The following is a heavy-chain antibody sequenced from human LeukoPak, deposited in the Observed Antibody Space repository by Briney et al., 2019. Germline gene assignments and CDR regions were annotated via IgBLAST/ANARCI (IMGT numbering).Heavy chain of an antibody. CDR2: ITGSGTA. D-gene: IGHD3/OR15-3a*01. CDR1: GFNFLNYA. Sequence: GGSLRLSCAASGFNFLNYAMSWVRQAPEKGLEWVSGITGSGTAYYADFVKGRFTISRDNGKSSLYLQMNSLRAEDTALYYCATSYDMGWLIGYWGQGTLVTVSS. J-gene: IGHJ4*02. V-gene: IGHV3-23*01. CDR3: ATSYDMGWLIGY.